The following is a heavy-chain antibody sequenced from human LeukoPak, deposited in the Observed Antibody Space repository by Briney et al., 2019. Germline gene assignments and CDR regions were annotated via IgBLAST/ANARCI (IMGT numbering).Heavy chain of an antibody. J-gene: IGHJ4*02. D-gene: IGHD1-26*01. CDR2: LNDDGSTT. CDR3: ARALGSPLDF. CDR1: GSTFSSSW. Sequence: GGSLRLSCAASGSTFSSSWMHWVRQSPGKGLVWVSRLNDDGSTTTYADSVKGRFTISRDNAKNTLYLQMNSLRAEDTAVYYCARALGSPLDFWGQGTLVTVSS. V-gene: IGHV3-74*01.